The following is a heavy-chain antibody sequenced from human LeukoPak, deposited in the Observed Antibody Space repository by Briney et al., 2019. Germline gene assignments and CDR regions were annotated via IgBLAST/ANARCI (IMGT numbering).Heavy chain of an antibody. CDR2: ISSSGGST. CDR3: AKEGGYFDWPFTFDY. CDR1: GFTFSSYG. V-gene: IGHV3-23*01. Sequence: GGSLRLSCAASGFTFSSYGMSWVRQAPGKGLEWVSSISSSGGSTYSADSVKGRFIISRDNSKNMLYLQMNSLRAEDTAVYYCAKEGGYFDWPFTFDYWGQGTLVTVSS. J-gene: IGHJ4*02. D-gene: IGHD3-9*01.